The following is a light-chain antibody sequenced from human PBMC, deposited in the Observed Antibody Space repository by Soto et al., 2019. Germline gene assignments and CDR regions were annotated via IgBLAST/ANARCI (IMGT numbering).Light chain of an antibody. V-gene: IGKV1-39*01. CDR1: QTIGTY. CDR2: GAS. CDR3: QQSYSAPRT. Sequence: IQLTQSPSSLSASVGDRVTITCRASQTIGTYLSWYQQKPGKAPKLLIYGASNLQSGVPSRFSGSGSETRFTLTISSLQPEDFATYYCQQSYSAPRTFGQGTKVDIK. J-gene: IGKJ2*01.